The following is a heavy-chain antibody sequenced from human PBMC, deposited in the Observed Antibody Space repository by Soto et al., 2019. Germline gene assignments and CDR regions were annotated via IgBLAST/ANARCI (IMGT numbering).Heavy chain of an antibody. Sequence: SETLSLTCAVYGGSFSGYYWSWIRQPPGKGLEWIGEINHSGSTNYNPSLKSRVTISVDTSKNQFSLKLSSVTAADTAVYYCARSPRGIAAAENFDYWGQGTLVTV. CDR3: ARSPRGIAAAENFDY. D-gene: IGHD6-13*01. CDR1: GGSFSGYY. V-gene: IGHV4-34*01. CDR2: INHSGST. J-gene: IGHJ4*02.